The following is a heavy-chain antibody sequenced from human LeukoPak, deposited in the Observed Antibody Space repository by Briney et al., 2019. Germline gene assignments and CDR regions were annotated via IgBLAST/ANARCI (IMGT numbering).Heavy chain of an antibody. CDR2: MNRDGSEV. CDR3: ARDGSGWFFDY. CDR1: GFPFAPFW. V-gene: IGHV3-7*01. J-gene: IGHJ4*02. Sequence: GGSLRLSCAASGFPFAPFWMTWVRQAPGKGPEFVATMNRDGSEVAYGNSVRGRFTISRDNAKNSLYLQMYSLRDEDTGVYYCARDGSGWFFDYWGQGILVTVSS. D-gene: IGHD6-19*01.